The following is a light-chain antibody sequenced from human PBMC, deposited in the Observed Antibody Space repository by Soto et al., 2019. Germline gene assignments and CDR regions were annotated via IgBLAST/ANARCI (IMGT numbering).Light chain of an antibody. CDR3: QQYNNWPRT. J-gene: IGKJ1*01. V-gene: IGKV3-15*01. CDR1: QSVSSN. Sequence: EIVMTQSPATLSSSPVERATLSCRASQSVSSNLAWYQQKPGQAPRLLIYGASTRATGIPARFSGSGSGTEFTLTISSLQSEDFAVYYCQQYNNWPRTFGQGTKVDI. CDR2: GAS.